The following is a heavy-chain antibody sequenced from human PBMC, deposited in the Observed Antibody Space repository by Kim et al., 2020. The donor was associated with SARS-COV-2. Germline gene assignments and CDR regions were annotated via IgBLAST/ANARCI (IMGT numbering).Heavy chain of an antibody. CDR2: VYYSGRI. V-gene: IGHV4-59*11. D-gene: IGHD6-19*01. CDR3: ARIPDISGWPFDY. Sequence: SETLSLTCSVSGDSMNGHYWTWIWQPPGKGLEWIGYVYYSGRINSNPSPRSRLTISVDTSKNQFSLKLTPVSAADTAVYYCARIPDISGWPFDYWGQGTLVTVSS. CDR1: GDSMNGHY. J-gene: IGHJ4*02.